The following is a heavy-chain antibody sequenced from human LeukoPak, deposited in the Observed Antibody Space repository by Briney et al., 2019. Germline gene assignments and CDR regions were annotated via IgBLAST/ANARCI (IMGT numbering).Heavy chain of an antibody. CDR3: ARGVSGRMTTGTTTPARNFDY. D-gene: IGHD4-17*01. CDR2: IKPSGGST. J-gene: IGHJ4*02. CDR1: GYTFTSYY. Sequence: ASVKVSCKASGYTFTSYYMHWVRQAPRQGLEWMGIIKPSGGSTSYAQKFQGRVTMTRDTSTSTVYMELSSLRSEDTAVYYCARGVSGRMTTGTTTPARNFDYWGQGTLVTVSS. V-gene: IGHV1-46*01.